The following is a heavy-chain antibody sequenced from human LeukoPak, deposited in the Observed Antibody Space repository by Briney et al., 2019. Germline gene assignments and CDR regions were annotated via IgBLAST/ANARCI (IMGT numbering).Heavy chain of an antibody. Sequence: GRSLRLSCAASGFTFSSYGMHWVRQAPGKGLEWVAVIWYDGSNTYYEDSVKGRFTISRDNSKKTLYLQMNSLRAEDTAVYYCARDYSSGMDVWGKGTTFTVSS. CDR3: ARDYSSGMDV. CDR1: GFTFSSYG. J-gene: IGHJ6*04. V-gene: IGHV3-33*01. D-gene: IGHD2-21*01. CDR2: IWYDGSNT.